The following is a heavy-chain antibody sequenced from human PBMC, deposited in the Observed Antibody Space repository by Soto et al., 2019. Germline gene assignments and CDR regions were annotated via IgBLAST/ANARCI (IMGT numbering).Heavy chain of an antibody. CDR2: ISYDGSNK. CDR1: GFTFSSYG. CDR3: ARYCSSTSCYGGYYYYMDV. Sequence: QVQLVESGGGVVQPGRSLRLSCAASGFTFSSYGMHWVRQAPGKGLEWVAVISYDGSNKYYADSVKGRFTISRDNSKNTLYLQMSSLRDEDTAVYYCARYCSSTSCYGGYYYYMDVWGQGTTVTVSS. J-gene: IGHJ6*03. V-gene: IGHV3-30*03. D-gene: IGHD2-2*01.